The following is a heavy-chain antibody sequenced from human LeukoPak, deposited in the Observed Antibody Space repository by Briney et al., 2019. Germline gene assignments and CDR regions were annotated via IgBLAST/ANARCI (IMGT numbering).Heavy chain of an antibody. D-gene: IGHD5-18*01. CDR1: GGSISSGGYY. Sequence: SQTLSLTCTVSGGSISSGGYYWSWIRQHPGKGLEWIGYIYYSGSTYYNPSLKSRVTILVDTSKNQFSLKLSSVTAADTAVYYCARSLDTAMVYGHWGQGTLVTVSS. CDR2: IYYSGST. CDR3: ARSLDTAMVYGH. V-gene: IGHV4-31*03. J-gene: IGHJ4*02.